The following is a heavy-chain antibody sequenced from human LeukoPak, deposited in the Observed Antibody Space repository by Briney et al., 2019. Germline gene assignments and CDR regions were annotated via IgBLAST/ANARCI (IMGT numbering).Heavy chain of an antibody. CDR1: GGTFSSYA. CDR3: ARDAVQAAARGVWFDP. D-gene: IGHD6-13*01. CDR2: IIPIFGTA. J-gene: IGHJ5*02. Sequence: SVKVSCKASGGTFSSYAISWVRQAPGQGLEWMGGIIPIFGTANYAQKFQGRVTITADESTSTAYMELSSLRSEDTAVYYCARDAVQAAARGVWFDPWGQGTLVTVSS. V-gene: IGHV1-69*01.